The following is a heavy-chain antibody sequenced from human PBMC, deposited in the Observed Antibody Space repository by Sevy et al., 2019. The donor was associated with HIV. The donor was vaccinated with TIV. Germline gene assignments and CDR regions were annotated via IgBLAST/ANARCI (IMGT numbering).Heavy chain of an antibody. Sequence: GPVKVSCKASGYTFSSFGISWVRQAPRQGLEGTGWISGYNRNTNYAQEFQVRVTMNTDTSTSTAYMELRSLRSDDTAVYYCPRVVPSAIGIGSNYWGQGTLVPVSS. CDR2: ISGYNRNT. CDR1: GYTFSSFG. J-gene: IGHJ4*02. V-gene: IGHV1-18*01. D-gene: IGHD2-2*01. CDR3: PRVVPSAIGIGSNY.